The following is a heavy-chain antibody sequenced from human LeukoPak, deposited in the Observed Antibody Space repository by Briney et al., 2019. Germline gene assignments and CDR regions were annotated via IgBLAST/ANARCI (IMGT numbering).Heavy chain of an antibody. V-gene: IGHV4-30-4*07. CDR3: ARVGPGAMIAEDY. J-gene: IGHJ4*02. CDR1: GGSISSGGYS. CDR2: IYYSGST. Sequence: PSETLSLTCAVSGGSISSGGYSWSWIRQPPGKGLEWIGYIYYSGSTYYNPSLKSRVTISVDTSKNQFSLKLSSVTAADTAVYYCARVGPGAMIAEDYWGQGTLVTVSS. D-gene: IGHD3-22*01.